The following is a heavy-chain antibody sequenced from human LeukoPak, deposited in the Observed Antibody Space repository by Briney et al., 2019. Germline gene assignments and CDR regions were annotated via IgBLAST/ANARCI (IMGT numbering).Heavy chain of an antibody. V-gene: IGHV3-11*01. Sequence: PGGSLRLSCAASGFTSSDHYVSWFRLSPGKVLEWLSYFTSSGTTTDYADSVEGRFTISRDNAKNSMYLQMNSLRPEDTAVYYCARDPDYGDPEWGQGTLVTVSS. J-gene: IGHJ4*02. CDR3: ARDPDYGDPE. CDR2: FTSSGTTT. D-gene: IGHD4-17*01. CDR1: GFTSSDHY.